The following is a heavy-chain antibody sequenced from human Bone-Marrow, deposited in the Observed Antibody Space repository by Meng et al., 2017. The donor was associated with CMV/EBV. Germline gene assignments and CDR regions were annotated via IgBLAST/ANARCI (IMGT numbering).Heavy chain of an antibody. V-gene: IGHV1-2*02. Sequence: ASVKVSCKASGYTFTGYYMHWVRQAPGQGLEWMGWINPNSGGTNYEQKFQGRVTMTRDTSISTAYMELSRLRSDDTAVYYCASVGSYWAFDIWGQGTMVTVSS. CDR3: ASVGSYWAFDI. D-gene: IGHD1-26*01. J-gene: IGHJ3*02. CDR1: GYTFTGYY. CDR2: INPNSGGT.